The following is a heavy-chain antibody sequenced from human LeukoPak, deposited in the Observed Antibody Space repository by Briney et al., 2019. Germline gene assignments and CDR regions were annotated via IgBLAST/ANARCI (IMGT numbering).Heavy chain of an antibody. Sequence: GGSLRLSCVASGFTFDDYAMHWVRHAPGKGLEWVSTINWNSDNIAYADSVKGRFTISRDNAKNSLYLQVNSLRSEDTAVYYCAVLGGYNYASEYFDSWGQGTLVTVSS. V-gene: IGHV3-9*01. CDR2: INWNSDNI. CDR1: GFTFDDYA. CDR3: AVLGGYNYASEYFDS. J-gene: IGHJ4*02. D-gene: IGHD5-18*01.